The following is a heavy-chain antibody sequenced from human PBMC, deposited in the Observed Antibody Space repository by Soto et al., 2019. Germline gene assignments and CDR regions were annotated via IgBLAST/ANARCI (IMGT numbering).Heavy chain of an antibody. CDR1: GGSFSGYY. Sequence: PSETLSLTCAVYGGSFSGYYWSWIRQPPGKGLEWIGEINHSGSTNYNPSLKSRVTISVDTSKNQFSLKLSSVTAADTAVYYCARAPSVYGWGSYKGNGMDVWGQGTTVTVSS. V-gene: IGHV4-34*01. CDR3: ARAPSVYGWGSYKGNGMDV. CDR2: INHSGST. J-gene: IGHJ6*02. D-gene: IGHD3-10*01.